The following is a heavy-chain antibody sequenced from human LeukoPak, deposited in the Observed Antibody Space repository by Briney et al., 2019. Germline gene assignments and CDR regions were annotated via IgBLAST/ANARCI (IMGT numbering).Heavy chain of an antibody. CDR3: ARGKGSGSYYNDCEY. D-gene: IGHD3-10*01. J-gene: IGHJ4*02. Sequence: GGSLRLSCAASGFTFSSYGMHWVRQAPGKGLEWVAVIWYDGSKKYYADSVKGRFTISRDNSKNTLYLQMNSLRAEDTAVYYCARGKGSGSYYNDCEYWGQGTLVTVSS. CDR1: GFTFSSYG. V-gene: IGHV3-33*01. CDR2: IWYDGSKK.